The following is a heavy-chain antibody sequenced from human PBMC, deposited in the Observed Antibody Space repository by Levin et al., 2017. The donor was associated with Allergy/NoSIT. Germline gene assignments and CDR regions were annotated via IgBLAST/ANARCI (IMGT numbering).Heavy chain of an antibody. CDR3: AKWYSSSDDY. Sequence: GESLKISCAASGFTFSSYAMSWVRQAPGKGLEWVSAISGSGGSTYYADSVKGRFTISRDNSKNTLYLQMNSLRAEDTAVYYCAKWYSSSDDYWGQGTLVTVSS. J-gene: IGHJ4*02. V-gene: IGHV3-23*01. CDR2: ISGSGGST. D-gene: IGHD6-6*01. CDR1: GFTFSSYA.